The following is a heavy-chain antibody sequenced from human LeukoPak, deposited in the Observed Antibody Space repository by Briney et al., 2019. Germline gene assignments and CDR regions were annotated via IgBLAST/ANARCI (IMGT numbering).Heavy chain of an antibody. V-gene: IGHV4-4*07. Sequence: SETLSLTCTVSGASIKTFYWSWIRQPPRKGLEWIGRISPSGSTNYNPSLKSRVTMSVDSSKNQFSLNLRSVTAADTAVYYCARVASSVEDVWGQGTTITVSS. J-gene: IGHJ6*02. CDR3: ARVASSVEDV. CDR1: GASIKTFY. D-gene: IGHD3-22*01. CDR2: ISPSGST.